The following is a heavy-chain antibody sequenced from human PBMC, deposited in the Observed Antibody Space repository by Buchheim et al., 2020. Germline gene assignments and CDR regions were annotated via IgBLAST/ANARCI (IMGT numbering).Heavy chain of an antibody. V-gene: IGHV3-7*01. D-gene: IGHD2-8*01. Sequence: EVQLVESGGGLVQPGGSLRLSCAASGFTFSNSWMSWVRQAPGKGLEWVANIKRDGSEKYYVDSVKGRFTISRDNAKSSLYLQMNSLRDEDTAIYYCARDFCYSNGICGGGDQHWGQGTL. CDR2: IKRDGSEK. J-gene: IGHJ1*01. CDR3: ARDFCYSNGICGGGDQH. CDR1: GFTFSNSW.